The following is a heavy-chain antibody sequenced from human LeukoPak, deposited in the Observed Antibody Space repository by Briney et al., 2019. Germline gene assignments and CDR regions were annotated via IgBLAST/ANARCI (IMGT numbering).Heavy chain of an antibody. J-gene: IGHJ4*02. CDR1: GFTFSTYA. CDR2: ISGSGGTT. CDR3: AKGYSSGWYADY. D-gene: IGHD6-19*01. Sequence: GGSLRLSCAASGFTFSTYAMSWVRQAPGKGLEWISGISGSGGTTYYADSVKGWFIISRDNSKNTLYLQMNSLRAEDTALYYCAKGYSSGWYADYWGQGTLVIVSS. V-gene: IGHV3-23*01.